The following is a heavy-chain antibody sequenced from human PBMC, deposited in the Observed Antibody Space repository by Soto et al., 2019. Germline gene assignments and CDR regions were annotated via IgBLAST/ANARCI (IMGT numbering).Heavy chain of an antibody. CDR3: ARHYDILTGYYTPLEY. V-gene: IGHV4-39*01. J-gene: IGHJ4*02. CDR1: GGSISSSSYY. CDR2: IYYAGNT. Sequence: SETLSLTCTVSGGSISSSSYYWGWIRQPPGKGLEWIGSIYYAGNTYYTPSLKSRVTISVDTSKNQFFLKLSSVTAADTAVYYRARHYDILTGYYTPLEYWGQGTLVTVSS. D-gene: IGHD3-9*01.